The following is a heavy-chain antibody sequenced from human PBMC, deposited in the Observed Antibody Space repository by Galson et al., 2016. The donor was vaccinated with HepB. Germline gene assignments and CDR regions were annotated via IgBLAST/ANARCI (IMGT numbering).Heavy chain of an antibody. CDR1: GFTFSTYY. CDR3: ARERFCSSATCYVVDAFHI. CDR2: IKQDGSEK. J-gene: IGHJ3*02. D-gene: IGHD2-2*01. Sequence: SLRLSCAASGFTFSTYYMTWVRQPPGKGLEWVAGIKQDGSEKYYVDSVKGRFTISRDNAKNSLYVQLDSLRAENTAVDFCARERFCSSATCYVVDAFHIGGQGTMVTVSS. V-gene: IGHV3-7*05.